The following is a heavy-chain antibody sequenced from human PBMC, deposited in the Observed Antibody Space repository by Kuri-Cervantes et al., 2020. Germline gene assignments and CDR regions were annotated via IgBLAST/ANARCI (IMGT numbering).Heavy chain of an antibody. CDR3: ARVRGVDYFDY. CDR1: GFTFSSYA. CDR2: ISGSGGST. D-gene: IGHD3-10*01. V-gene: IGHV3-23*01. J-gene: IGHJ4*02. Sequence: GESLKISCAASGFTFSSYAMSWVRQAPGKGLEWVSAISGSGGSTYYADSVKGRFTISRDNSKNTLYLQMNSLRAEDTAVYYCARVRGVDYFDYWGQGTLVTVSS.